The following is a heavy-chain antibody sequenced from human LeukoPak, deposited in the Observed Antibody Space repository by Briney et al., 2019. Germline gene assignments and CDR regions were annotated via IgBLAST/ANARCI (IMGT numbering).Heavy chain of an antibody. D-gene: IGHD6-19*01. CDR1: GGSISSYY. J-gene: IGHJ6*02. V-gene: IGHV4-4*07. Sequence: SETLSLTCTVSGGSISSYYWSWIRQPAGKGLEWIGRIYSSGSTNYNPSLKSRVTMSVDTSKNQFSLKLSSVTAADTAVYYCARHQYSSGWGGFGNYYYYYGMDVWGQGTTVTVSS. CDR3: ARHQYSSGWGGFGNYYYYYGMDV. CDR2: IYSSGST.